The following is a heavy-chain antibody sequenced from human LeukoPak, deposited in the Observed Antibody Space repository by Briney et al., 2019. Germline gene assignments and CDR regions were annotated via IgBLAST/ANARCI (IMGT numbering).Heavy chain of an antibody. J-gene: IGHJ4*02. Sequence: PETLSLTCAVYGGSFSGYYWSWIRQPPGKGLEWIGYIYYSGSTNYNPSLKSRVTISVDTSKNQFSLKLSSVTAADTAVYYCARLGYSVYWGQGTLVTVSS. CDR2: IYYSGST. CDR1: GGSFSGYY. V-gene: IGHV4-59*12. CDR3: ARLGYSVY. D-gene: IGHD2-15*01.